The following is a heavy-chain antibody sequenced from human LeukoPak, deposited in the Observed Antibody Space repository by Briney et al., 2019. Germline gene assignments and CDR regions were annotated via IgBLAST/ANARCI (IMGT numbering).Heavy chain of an antibody. CDR1: GFTFSSYW. Sequence: GGSLRLSCAASGFTFSSYWMHWVRQAPGKGLVWVSRIKRDGSTRYADSVKGRFTISTDNAKNTVSLQMNSLRAEDTGVYYCARAPSEIGGYYPEFFRHWGQGTL. D-gene: IGHD3-22*01. CDR2: IKRDGST. CDR3: ARAPSEIGGYYPEFFRH. J-gene: IGHJ1*01. V-gene: IGHV3-74*01.